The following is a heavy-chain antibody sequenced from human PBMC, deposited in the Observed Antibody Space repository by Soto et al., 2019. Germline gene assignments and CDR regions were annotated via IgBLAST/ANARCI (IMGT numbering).Heavy chain of an antibody. Sequence: SETLSLTCAVYGGSFSGYYWSWIRQPPGKGLEWIGEINHSGSTNYNPSLKSRVTISVDTSKNQFSLKLSSVAAADTAVYYCARGAGIWSGYYTERRTYFDYWGQGTLVTVSS. V-gene: IGHV4-34*01. CDR1: GGSFSGYY. J-gene: IGHJ4*02. CDR2: INHSGST. CDR3: ARGAGIWSGYYTERRTYFDY. D-gene: IGHD3-3*01.